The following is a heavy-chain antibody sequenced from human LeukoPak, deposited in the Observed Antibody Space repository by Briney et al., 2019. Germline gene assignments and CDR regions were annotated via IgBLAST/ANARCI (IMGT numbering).Heavy chain of an antibody. CDR2: ISSSSSTI. D-gene: IGHD3-10*01. Sequence: GGSLGLSCAASGFTFDDHGMNWVRQAPGKGLEWVSYISSSSSTIYYADSVKGRFTISRDNAKNSLYLQMNSLRAEDTAVYYCARGTVGVRGVIFDYWGQGTLVTVSS. CDR1: GFTFDDHG. CDR3: ARGTVGVRGVIFDY. V-gene: IGHV3-48*01. J-gene: IGHJ4*02.